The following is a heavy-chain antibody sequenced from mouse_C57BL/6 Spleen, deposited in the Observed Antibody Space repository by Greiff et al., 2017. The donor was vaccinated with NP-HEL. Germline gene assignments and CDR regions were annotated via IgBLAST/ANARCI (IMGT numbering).Heavy chain of an antibody. CDR3: ARDDYGDFDY. V-gene: IGHV5-4*01. CDR2: ISDGGSYT. Sequence: DVKLVESGGGLVKPGGSLKLSCAASGFTFSSYAMSWVRQTPEKGLEWVATISDGGSYTYYPDNVKGRFTISRDNAKNNLYLQMSHLKSEDTAMYYCARDDYGDFDYWGQGTTLTVSS. D-gene: IGHD2-4*01. CDR1: GFTFSSYA. J-gene: IGHJ2*01.